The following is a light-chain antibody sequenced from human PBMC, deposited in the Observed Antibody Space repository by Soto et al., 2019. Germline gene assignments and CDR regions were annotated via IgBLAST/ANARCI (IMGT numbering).Light chain of an antibody. CDR1: ESMSNC. CDR3: QQYNSYPWT. J-gene: IGKJ1*01. CDR2: GAS. Sequence: DIQMTQSPSTLSASVGDRVTITCRASESMSNCLAWYQQKPGKAPKLLISGASSLESGVPSRFSGSGSGTEFTLTISSLQPDDFATYYCQQYNSYPWTFGQGTKVDI. V-gene: IGKV1-5*01.